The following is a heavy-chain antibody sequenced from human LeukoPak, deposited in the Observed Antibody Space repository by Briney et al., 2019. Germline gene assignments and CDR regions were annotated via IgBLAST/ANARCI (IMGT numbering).Heavy chain of an antibody. D-gene: IGHD1-26*01. CDR1: GGSISSGSYY. J-gene: IGHJ4*02. CDR2: IYTSGST. CDR3: ASGSYLFDY. Sequence: SETLSLTCTVSGGSISSGSYYWRWIRPPAGKGLEWIGRIYTSGSTNYNPSLKSRVTISVDTSKNQFSLKLSSVTAADTAVYYCASGSYLFDYWGQGTLVTVSS. V-gene: IGHV4-61*02.